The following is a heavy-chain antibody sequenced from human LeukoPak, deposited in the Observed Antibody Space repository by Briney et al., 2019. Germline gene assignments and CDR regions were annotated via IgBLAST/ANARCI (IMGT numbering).Heavy chain of an antibody. V-gene: IGHV3-23*01. J-gene: IGHJ4*02. D-gene: IGHD3-9*01. Sequence: GGSLRLSCAASGFTFSSYAMSWVRQAPGKGLEWVSAISGSGGSTYYADSVKGRSTISRDNSKNTLYIQMNCLRAEDTAIYYCAKGGGRYFEWLYGRTLDHWGQGTLVTVSS. CDR3: AKGGGRYFEWLYGRTLDH. CDR1: GFTFSSYA. CDR2: ISGSGGST.